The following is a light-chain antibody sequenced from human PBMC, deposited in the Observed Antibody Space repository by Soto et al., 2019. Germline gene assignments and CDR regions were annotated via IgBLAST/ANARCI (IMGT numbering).Light chain of an antibody. V-gene: IGKV3-11*01. CDR1: QSIGNS. CDR3: RQRYNWPLT. Sequence: TVLTQSPATLSSSPGERATLSCKASQSIGNSLGWFQQKPGQAPRLLIDGAFNRATGIPARFTGSGSGSDFTLTISSLEPEDFGVYYCRQRYNWPLTFGGGTKVDIK. CDR2: GAF. J-gene: IGKJ4*01.